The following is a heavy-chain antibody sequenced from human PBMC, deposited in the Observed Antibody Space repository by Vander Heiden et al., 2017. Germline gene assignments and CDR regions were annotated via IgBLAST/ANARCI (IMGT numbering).Heavy chain of an antibody. CDR2: IKQDGSEK. V-gene: IGHV3-7*01. D-gene: IGHD3-16*02. Sequence: EVQLVESGGGLVQPGGSLRLSCAASGFTFSSDWMSWVRQAPGKGLEGVANIKQDGSEKYYVDSVKGRFTISRDNAKNSLYLQMNSLRAEDTAVYYCAREDYGWGSYRINDYWGQGTLVTVSS. CDR3: AREDYGWGSYRINDY. CDR1: GFTFSSDW. J-gene: IGHJ4*02.